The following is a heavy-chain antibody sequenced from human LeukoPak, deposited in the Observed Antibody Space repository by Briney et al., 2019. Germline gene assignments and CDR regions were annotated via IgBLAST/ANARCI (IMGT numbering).Heavy chain of an antibody. CDR1: GFTFSSYA. Sequence: GGSLRLSCAAAGFTFSSYAISSVRQAPGKGLEWVSAISGSDGSTYYADSVKGRFTISRDNSKNTLYLQMNSLRAEDTAVYYCASRYCSGGSCSTFHYWGQGTLVTVSS. V-gene: IGHV3-23*01. CDR3: ASRYCSGGSCSTFHY. CDR2: ISGSDGST. J-gene: IGHJ4*02. D-gene: IGHD2-15*01.